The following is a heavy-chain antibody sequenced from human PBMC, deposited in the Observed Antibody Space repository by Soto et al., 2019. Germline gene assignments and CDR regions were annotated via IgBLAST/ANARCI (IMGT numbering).Heavy chain of an antibody. CDR1: GFSLRNAGAG. J-gene: IGHJ3*02. V-gene: IGHV2-5*02. CDR2: IYWDDDK. CDR3: AHRRFASCQKRGNGAFDI. Sequence: QITLKESGPTLVKLTQTLTLTCTFSGFSLRNAGAGVGWIRQPPGKALEWLALIYWDDDKRYSPSLRSRLTITKDTSKNQVVLTMTNMDPVDTATYYCAHRRFASCQKRGNGAFDIWGQGTMVTVSS. D-gene: IGHD2-8*01.